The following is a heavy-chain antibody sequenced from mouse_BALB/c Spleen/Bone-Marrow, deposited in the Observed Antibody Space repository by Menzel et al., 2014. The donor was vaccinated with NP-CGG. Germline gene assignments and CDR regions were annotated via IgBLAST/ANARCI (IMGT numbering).Heavy chain of an antibody. CDR1: GLNIKDTY. CDR3: ARSRDYGSSYYAMDY. CDR2: IDPANGNT. D-gene: IGHD1-1*01. J-gene: IGHJ4*01. Sequence: EVQLQQSGAELVKPGASVKLSCTASGLNIKDTYMHWVKQRPEQGLEWIGRIDPANGNTKYDPKFQGKATITADTSSNTAYLQLSSLTSEDTAVYYCARSRDYGSSYYAMDYWGQGTSVTVSS. V-gene: IGHV14-3*02.